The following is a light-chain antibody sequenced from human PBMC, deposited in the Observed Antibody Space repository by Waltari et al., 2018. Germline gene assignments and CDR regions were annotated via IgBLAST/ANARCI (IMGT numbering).Light chain of an antibody. CDR1: QDISSH. J-gene: IGKJ2*01. V-gene: IGKV1-9*01. CDR2: GAS. CDR3: QQLIRFPTFT. Sequence: DIQLTQSPSFLSTSVGDRVTITCRASQDISSHLAWYQQKPGKAPRRLVYGASTLHSGVPSRFSGTGSGTEFTLTINNLQPEDFATYYCQQLIRFPTFTFGQGTKLQIE.